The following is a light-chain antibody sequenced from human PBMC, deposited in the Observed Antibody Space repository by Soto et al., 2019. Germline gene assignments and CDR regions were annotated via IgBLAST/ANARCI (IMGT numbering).Light chain of an antibody. CDR2: EAF. Sequence: QSALTQPASVSGSPGQSITISCTGTSSDVGSYNLVSWYQQHPGTAPKLMIYEAFKRPSGVSNRFSGPKSGDTASLTISGLQAEDEADYYCCSYAGSTTLYVFGTGTKVTVL. CDR3: CSYAGSTTLYV. J-gene: IGLJ1*01. CDR1: SSDVGSYNL. V-gene: IGLV2-23*01.